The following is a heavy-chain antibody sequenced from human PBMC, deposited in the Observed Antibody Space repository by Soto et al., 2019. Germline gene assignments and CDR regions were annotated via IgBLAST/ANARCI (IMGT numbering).Heavy chain of an antibody. Sequence: ASVKVSCKASGYTFTSYDINWVRQATGQGLEWMGWMIPNSGNTGYAQKFQGRLTMTRNTSISTAYMELSSLRSEDTAVYYCATDTSSLAAAGEYYYYYYGMDVWG. CDR2: MIPNSGNT. CDR3: ATDTSSLAAAGEYYYYYYGMDV. J-gene: IGHJ6*02. D-gene: IGHD6-13*01. CDR1: GYTFTSYD. V-gene: IGHV1-8*01.